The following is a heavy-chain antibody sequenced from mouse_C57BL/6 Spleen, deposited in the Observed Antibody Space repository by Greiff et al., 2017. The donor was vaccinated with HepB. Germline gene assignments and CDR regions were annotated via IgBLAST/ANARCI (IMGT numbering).Heavy chain of an antibody. J-gene: IGHJ3*01. D-gene: IGHD3-1*01. CDR2: ILPGSGST. V-gene: IGHV1-9*01. CDR3: ARESSGYDWFDY. CDR1: GYTFTGYW. Sequence: QVQLQQSGAELMKPGASVKLSCKATGYTFTGYWIEWVKQRPGHGLEWIGEILPGSGSTNYTEKFKGKATFTADTSSNTAYMQLSSLTTEDSAIYYCARESSGYDWFDYWGQGTLVTVSA.